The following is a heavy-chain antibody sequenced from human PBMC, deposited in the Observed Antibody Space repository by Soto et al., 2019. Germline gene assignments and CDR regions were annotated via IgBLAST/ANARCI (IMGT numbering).Heavy chain of an antibody. Sequence: PSETLSLTCAVSGGSFSGFYWTWLRQPPGEGLEWIGEINHSGTINFNPSLRSRLTISLDSSKKHFSLKLTSLTAADAAVYYCARADRTLVTSYGLDVWGQGTTVTV. D-gene: IGHD2-21*02. CDR1: GGSFSGFY. J-gene: IGHJ6*02. V-gene: IGHV4-34*01. CDR2: INHSGTI. CDR3: ARADRTLVTSYGLDV.